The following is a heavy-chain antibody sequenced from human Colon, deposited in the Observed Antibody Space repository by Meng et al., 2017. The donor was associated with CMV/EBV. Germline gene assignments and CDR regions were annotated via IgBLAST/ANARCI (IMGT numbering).Heavy chain of an antibody. D-gene: IGHD3-22*01. V-gene: IGHV3-15*07. Sequence: FTFSTAWMHWVRQAPGKGLECVGRIKSKTDGGTTDYAAPVKGRFTISRDDSKNTLYLQMNSLKTEDTAVYYCTTGFEGVVVITYDYWGQGTLVTVSS. CDR2: IKSKTDGGTT. CDR1: FTFSTAW. J-gene: IGHJ4*02. CDR3: TTGFEGVVVITYDY.